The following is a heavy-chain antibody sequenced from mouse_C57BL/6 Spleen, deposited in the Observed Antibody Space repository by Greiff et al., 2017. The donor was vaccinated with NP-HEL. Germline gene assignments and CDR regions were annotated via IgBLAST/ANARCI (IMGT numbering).Heavy chain of an antibody. D-gene: IGHD6-1*01. J-gene: IGHJ2*01. CDR3: ARGKSSFDY. V-gene: IGHV3-6*01. Sequence: VQLQQSGPGLVKPSQSLSLTCSVTGYSITSGYYWNWIRQFPGNKLEWMGYISYDGSNNYNPSLKNRISITRDTSKNQFFLKLNSVTTEDTATYYCARGKSSFDYWGQGTTLTVSS. CDR2: ISYDGSN. CDR1: GYSITSGYY.